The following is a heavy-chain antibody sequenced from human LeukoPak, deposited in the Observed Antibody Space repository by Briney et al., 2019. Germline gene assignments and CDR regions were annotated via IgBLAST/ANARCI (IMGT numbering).Heavy chain of an antibody. CDR3: ARAPSVLRYCSGGSCFSRGPYYFDY. J-gene: IGHJ4*02. Sequence: SETLSLTCAVYGGSSSGYYWSWIRQPPGKGLEWIGEINHSGSTNYNPSLKSRVTTSVDTSKNQFSLKLSSVTAADTAVYYCARAPSVLRYCSGGSCFSRGPYYFDYWGQGTLVTVSS. CDR1: GGSSSGYY. CDR2: INHSGST. V-gene: IGHV4-34*01. D-gene: IGHD2-15*01.